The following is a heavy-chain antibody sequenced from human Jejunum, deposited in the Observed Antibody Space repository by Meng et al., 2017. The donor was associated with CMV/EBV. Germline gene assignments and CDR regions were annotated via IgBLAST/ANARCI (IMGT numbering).Heavy chain of an antibody. Sequence: GLTFTRKDRTGVRQDPGKGLEWVAGISGNSGSTYYADSVRGRFSISRDNSKNTVYLQMNSLKSDDTAVYYCARQLSSGNSNWFDPWGQGTLVTVSS. D-gene: IGHD4-23*01. CDR3: ARQLSSGNSNWFDP. CDR2: ISGNSGST. V-gene: IGHV3-23*01. J-gene: IGHJ5*02. CDR1: GLTFTRKD.